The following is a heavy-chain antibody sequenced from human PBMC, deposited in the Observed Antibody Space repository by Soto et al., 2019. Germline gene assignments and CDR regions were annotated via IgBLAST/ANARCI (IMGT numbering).Heavy chain of an antibody. Sequence: GGSLSLSCAASGFTFGSYGMNWVRRAPGKRLEWLSYISSGSDSVYYSDSANGRFTISRDNAKNSLYLQVNSLRDDDTAMYYCARAAPYGYDYWGQGTLVTVSS. J-gene: IGHJ4*02. CDR3: ARAAPYGYDY. V-gene: IGHV3-48*02. CDR2: ISSGSDSV. CDR1: GFTFGSYG. D-gene: IGHD5-18*01.